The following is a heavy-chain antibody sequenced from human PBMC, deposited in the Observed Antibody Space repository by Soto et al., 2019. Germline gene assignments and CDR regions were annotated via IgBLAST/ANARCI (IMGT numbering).Heavy chain of an antibody. CDR2: IIPIFGTA. D-gene: IGHD4-17*01. V-gene: IGHV1-69*12. CDR3: ARADGASRGDAFDI. J-gene: IGHJ3*02. Sequence: QVQLVQSGAEVKKPGSSVKVSCKASGGTFSSYAISWVRQAPGQGLEWMGGIIPIFGTANYAQKFQGRVTITADESTSTAYRELSSLRSEDTAVYYCARADGASRGDAFDIWGQGTMVTVSS. CDR1: GGTFSSYA.